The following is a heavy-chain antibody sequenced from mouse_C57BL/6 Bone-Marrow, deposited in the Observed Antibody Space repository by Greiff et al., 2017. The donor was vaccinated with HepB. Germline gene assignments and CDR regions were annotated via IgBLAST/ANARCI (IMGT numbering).Heavy chain of an antibody. Sequence: VQLQESGAELVKPGASVKMSCKASGYTFTSYWITWVKQRPGQGLEWIGDIYPGSGSTNYNEKFKSKATLTVDTSSSTAYMQLSSLTSEDSAVYYCAREGITTVVGYFDYWGQGTTLTVSS. CDR2: IYPGSGST. J-gene: IGHJ2*01. V-gene: IGHV1-55*01. D-gene: IGHD1-1*01. CDR1: GYTFTSYW. CDR3: AREGITTVVGYFDY.